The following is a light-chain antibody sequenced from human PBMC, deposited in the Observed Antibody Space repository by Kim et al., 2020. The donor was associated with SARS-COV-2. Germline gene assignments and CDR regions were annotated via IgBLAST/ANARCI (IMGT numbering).Light chain of an antibody. V-gene: IGLV10-54*01. J-gene: IGLJ3*02. CDR2: RNN. CDR3: SAWDSSLSNWV. Sequence: RQTPTLTCTGNSNNVGNQGAAWLQQHQGQPPKLLSYRNNNRPSGISERISASRSGNTASLTITGLQPEDEADYYCSAWDSSLSNWVFGGGTQLTVL. CDR1: SNNVGNQG.